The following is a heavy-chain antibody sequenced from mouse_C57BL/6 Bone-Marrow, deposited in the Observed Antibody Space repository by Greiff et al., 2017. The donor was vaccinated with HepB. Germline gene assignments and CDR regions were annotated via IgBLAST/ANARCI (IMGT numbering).Heavy chain of an antibody. V-gene: IGHV14-4*01. J-gene: IGHJ3*01. D-gene: IGHD1-1*01. CDR1: GFNIKDDY. Sequence: VQLQQSGAELVRPGASVKLSCTASGFNIKDDYMHWVKQRPEQGLEWIGWIDPENGDTEYASKFQGKATITADTSSNTAYLQLSSLTSEDTAVYYCTTWVIYYYGSSLFAYWGEGTLVTVSA. CDR2: IDPENGDT. CDR3: TTWVIYYYGSSLFAY.